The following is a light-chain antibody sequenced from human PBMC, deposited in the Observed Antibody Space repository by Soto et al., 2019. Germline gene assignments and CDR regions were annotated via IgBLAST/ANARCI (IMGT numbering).Light chain of an antibody. CDR2: GAS. CDR3: QQYNNWPWT. CDR1: QSVSSN. Sequence: EIVLTQSPAPLSVSPGKRAPLSCRANQSVSSNLAWYQQKPGQAPRLLIYGASTRATRIPVRFSGSGSGTEFTLTITSLQSEDVAVYYCQQYNNWPWTFGQGTKVDIK. V-gene: IGKV3-15*01. J-gene: IGKJ1*01.